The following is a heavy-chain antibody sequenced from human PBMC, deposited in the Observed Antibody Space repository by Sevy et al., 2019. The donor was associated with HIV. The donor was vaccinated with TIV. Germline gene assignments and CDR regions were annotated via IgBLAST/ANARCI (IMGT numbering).Heavy chain of an antibody. Sequence: GGSLRLSCAASGFTFTSDYMHWVRQPPGKGLVWVSHINTDGKIIRYADSVKGRFTTSRDNAKNTLYLQMNSLRAEDTAVYYCARGSRGTFGSWGQGTLVTVSP. J-gene: IGHJ4*02. CDR1: GFTFTSDY. CDR2: INTDGKII. D-gene: IGHD1-26*01. CDR3: ARGSRGTFGS. V-gene: IGHV3-74*01.